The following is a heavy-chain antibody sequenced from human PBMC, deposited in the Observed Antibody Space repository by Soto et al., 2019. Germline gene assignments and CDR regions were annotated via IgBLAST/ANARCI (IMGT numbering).Heavy chain of an antibody. CDR1: GGSISSSTYY. Sequence: QLQLQESGPGLVKPSETLSLICTVSGGSISSSTYYWGWIRQPPGKGLEWIGNIYYSGSTYYNPSLKSRVTISGDTSKNQFSRKLSSVPAADTAMYFCARHARGSCYSWGQGTLVTVSS. J-gene: IGHJ4*02. CDR2: IYYSGST. V-gene: IGHV4-39*01. D-gene: IGHD2-15*01. CDR3: ARHARGSCYS.